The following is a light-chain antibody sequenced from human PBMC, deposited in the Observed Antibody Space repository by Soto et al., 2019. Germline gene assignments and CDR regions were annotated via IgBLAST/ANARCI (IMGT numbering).Light chain of an antibody. CDR1: QTVDSAY. J-gene: IGKJ1*01. Sequence: EIVLTQSPGTLSLSPGERATLSCSASQTVDSAYLAWYQQKPGQAPRLLIYAVSARATGIPDRFRGSGSGTDFTLTISRLEPDDFAVYHCQQYVGSSRTFGQGTKVDSK. V-gene: IGKV3-20*01. CDR2: AVS. CDR3: QQYVGSSRT.